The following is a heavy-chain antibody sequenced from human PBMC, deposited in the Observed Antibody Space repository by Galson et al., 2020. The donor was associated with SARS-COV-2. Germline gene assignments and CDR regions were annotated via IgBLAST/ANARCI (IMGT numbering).Heavy chain of an antibody. CDR1: GYIFSSFG. D-gene: IGHD3-10*01. CDR2: ISAYRPDSGNT. CDR3: ARDRRYYYSSGTPNWFDP. J-gene: IGHJ5*02. Sequence: ASVKVSCKASGYIFSSFGISWVRQAPGQGLEWMGWISAYRPDSGNTKYAQKFQGRVTMTTDTSTTTAYMELRGLRSDDTAVYFCARDRRYYYSSGTPNWFDPWGQGTLVTVSS. V-gene: IGHV1-18*01.